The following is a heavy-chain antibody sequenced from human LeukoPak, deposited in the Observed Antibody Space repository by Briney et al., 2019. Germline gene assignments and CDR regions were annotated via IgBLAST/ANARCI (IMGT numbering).Heavy chain of an antibody. CDR2: IYPGDSDT. CDR1: GYSFTSYW. CDR3: ARRGVYCSGGSCYSHDAFDI. V-gene: IGHV5-51*01. Sequence: GESLKISCKGSGYSFTSYWIGWVRQMPGKGLEWMGIIYPGDSDTRYSPSFQGQVAISADKSISTAYLQWSSLKASDTATYYCARRGVYCSGGSCYSHDAFDIWGQGTMVTVSS. D-gene: IGHD2-15*01. J-gene: IGHJ3*02.